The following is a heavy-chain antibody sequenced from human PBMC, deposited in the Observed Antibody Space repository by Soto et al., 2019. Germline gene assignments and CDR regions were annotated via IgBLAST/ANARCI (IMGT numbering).Heavy chain of an antibody. J-gene: IGHJ3*02. Sequence: QVQLEQSGAEVKKPGSSVKVSCKASGGTLSDHGVAWLRQAPGQGLEWMGGTIPVFNTAKYAQKFQGSVTVTADKFKNIAYMELSSLRAEDTAFYFCARGVYGSGNYYTGPSAFDIWGQGTMVIVSS. CDR1: GGTLSDHG. V-gene: IGHV1-69*06. D-gene: IGHD3-10*01. CDR3: ARGVYGSGNYYTGPSAFDI. CDR2: TIPVFNTA.